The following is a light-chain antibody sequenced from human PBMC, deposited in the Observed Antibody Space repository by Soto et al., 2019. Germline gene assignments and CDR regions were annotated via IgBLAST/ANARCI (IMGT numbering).Light chain of an antibody. Sequence: EIVMTQSPATLSVSPGERATLSCRASQSVSSNLAWYRQKPGQAPRLFMFDASSRATGIPARFSGSGSETEFTLTISSLQSEDFAVYYCQQYNNWPYTFGQGTRLEIK. CDR2: DAS. J-gene: IGKJ2*01. CDR1: QSVSSN. CDR3: QQYNNWPYT. V-gene: IGKV3-15*01.